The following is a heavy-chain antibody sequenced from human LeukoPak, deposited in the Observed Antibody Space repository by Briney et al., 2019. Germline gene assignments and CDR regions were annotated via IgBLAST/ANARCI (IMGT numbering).Heavy chain of an antibody. V-gene: IGHV4-4*02. J-gene: IGHJ4*02. CDR3: ARGSAPRGYYYDSSGRPRFFDY. CDR2: IYHSGST. D-gene: IGHD3-22*01. Sequence: PSGTLSLTCAVSGGSISSSNWWSWVRQPPGKGLEWIGEIYHSGSTNYNPSLKSRVTISVDKSKNQFSLKLSSVTAADTAVYYCARGSAPRGYYYDSSGRPRFFDYWGQGTLVTASS. CDR1: GGSISSSNW.